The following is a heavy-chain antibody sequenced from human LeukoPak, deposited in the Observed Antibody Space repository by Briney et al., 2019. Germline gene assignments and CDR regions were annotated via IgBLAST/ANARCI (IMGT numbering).Heavy chain of an antibody. V-gene: IGHV1-69*13. CDR2: IIPIFGTA. D-gene: IGHD3-10*01. CDR1: GGTFSSYA. J-gene: IGHJ6*02. Sequence: GASVKVSCKASGGTFSSYAISWVRQAPGQGLEWMGGIIPIFGTANYAQKFQGRVTITADESTSTAYMELSSLRSEDTAVYYCARAQTMVRGVTTQTSYYYYGMDVWGQGTTVTVSS. CDR3: ARAQTMVRGVTTQTSYYYYGMDV.